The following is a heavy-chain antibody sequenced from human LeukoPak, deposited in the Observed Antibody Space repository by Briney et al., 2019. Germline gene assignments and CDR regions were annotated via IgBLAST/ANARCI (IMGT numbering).Heavy chain of an antibody. D-gene: IGHD7-27*01. CDR3: ARDHNWGPDY. J-gene: IGHJ4*02. CDR1: GYTFTDHY. CDR2: IHPRISVT. V-gene: IGHV1-2*02. Sequence: ASVRVSCTASGYTFTDHYFHWVRQAPGKGLEWVGWIHPRISVTHYAQKFQVRVTLTRDTSISTAYMELSGLRSDDTAVYYCARDHNWGPDYWGQGTLVTVSS.